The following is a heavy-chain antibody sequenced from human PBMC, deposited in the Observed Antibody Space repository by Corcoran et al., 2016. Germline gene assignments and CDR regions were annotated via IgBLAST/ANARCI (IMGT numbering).Heavy chain of an antibody. CDR1: GFTFSTYG. J-gene: IGHJ4*02. V-gene: IGHV3-30*18. CDR3: AKGMDSNPYDFDD. CDR2: ISFDGRNK. D-gene: IGHD4-17*01. Sequence: QVQLVESGGGVVQPGRSLRLSCAASGFTFSTYGMHWVRQAPGKGLEWVAVISFDGRNKYYADPVRGRFTISRDNSKNTLYLQMNILRAEDTAVYYCAKGMDSNPYDFDDWGQGTLVTVSS.